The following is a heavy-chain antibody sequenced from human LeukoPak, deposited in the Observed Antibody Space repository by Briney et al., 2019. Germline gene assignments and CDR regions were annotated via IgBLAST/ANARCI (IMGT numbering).Heavy chain of an antibody. V-gene: IGHV3-66*01. CDR1: GFTISNYN. Sequence: GGSLRLSCAASGFTISNYNMNWVRQAPGKGLEWVLVIYSGGSTYYADSVKGRFTISRDNSKNTLYLQMNSLRAEDTAVYYCARGTHYETNYYGMDVWGQGTTVTVSS. D-gene: IGHD4-17*01. J-gene: IGHJ6*02. CDR3: ARGTHYETNYYGMDV. CDR2: IYSGGST.